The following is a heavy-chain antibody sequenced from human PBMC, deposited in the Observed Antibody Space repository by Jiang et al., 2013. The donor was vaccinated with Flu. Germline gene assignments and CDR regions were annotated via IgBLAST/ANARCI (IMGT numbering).Heavy chain of an antibody. Sequence: RLSCAASGFTFSSYAMAWVRQAPGKGLEWVSSIGGGSTWYADSVRGRFTISRDNSMNTLYLQMNSLRAEDTAMYYCAKAYSTGWSEGLLDYWGQGTQVTVSS. V-gene: IGHV3-23*01. CDR3: AKAYSTGWSEGLLDY. D-gene: IGHD6-19*01. CDR2: IGGGST. CDR1: GFTFSSYA. J-gene: IGHJ4*02.